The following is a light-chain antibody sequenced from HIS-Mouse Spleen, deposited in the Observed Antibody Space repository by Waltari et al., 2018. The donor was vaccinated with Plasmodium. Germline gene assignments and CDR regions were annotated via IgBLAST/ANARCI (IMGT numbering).Light chain of an antibody. CDR3: QQYNNWPPYT. CDR1: QSVSSN. Sequence: EIVMTQSPATLSVSPGERATLSCRASQSVSSNLAWYQQKTGQAPRLLIYGASTRATGIQARFSGSGSGTEFTLTISSMQSEDFAVYYCQQYNNWPPYTFGQGTKLEIK. CDR2: GAS. J-gene: IGKJ2*01. V-gene: IGKV3-15*01.